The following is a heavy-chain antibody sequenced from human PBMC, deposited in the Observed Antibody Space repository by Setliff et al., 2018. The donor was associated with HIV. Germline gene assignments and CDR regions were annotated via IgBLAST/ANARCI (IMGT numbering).Heavy chain of an antibody. J-gene: IGHJ4*02. Sequence: SETLSLTCNVSGGSISSSSYYWGWIRQPPGKGLEWIGSYHYSGSTSYNPSLRSRVTISADTSKNQFSLKLTSVTAADTAVYYCARFTSGWYGQYWGQGTLVTVSS. CDR2: YHYSGST. D-gene: IGHD6-19*01. CDR1: GGSISSSSYY. CDR3: ARFTSGWYGQY. V-gene: IGHV4-39*01.